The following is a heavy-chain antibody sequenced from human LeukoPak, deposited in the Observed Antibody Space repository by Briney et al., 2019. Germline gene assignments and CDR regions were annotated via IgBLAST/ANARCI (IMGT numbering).Heavy chain of an antibody. J-gene: IGHJ4*02. CDR2: ISSSGAGT. CDR1: GFTFSSYA. CDR3: AKDSGNSGWYVDN. D-gene: IGHD6-19*01. Sequence: GGSLRLSCAASGFTFSSYAMRWVRQAPGKGLEWVSSISSSGAGTYYADTVKGRFPISRDNSKNTVYLQINSLRAEDTAVYYCAKDSGNSGWYVDNWGQGTLVTVSS. V-gene: IGHV3-23*01.